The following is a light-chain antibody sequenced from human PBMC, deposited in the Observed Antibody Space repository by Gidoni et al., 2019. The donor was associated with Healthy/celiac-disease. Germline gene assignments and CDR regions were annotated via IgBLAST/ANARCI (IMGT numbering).Light chain of an antibody. Sequence: QSVLTQPPPVSGAPVPRVTISCTGSSSNIGAGYDVHWYQQLPGTAPKLLIYGNSNRPSGVPDRFSGSKSGTSASLAITGLQAEDEADYYCQSYDSSLRVWVFGGGTKLTVL. V-gene: IGLV1-40*01. J-gene: IGLJ3*02. CDR1: SSNIGAGYD. CDR2: GNS. CDR3: QSYDSSLRVWV.